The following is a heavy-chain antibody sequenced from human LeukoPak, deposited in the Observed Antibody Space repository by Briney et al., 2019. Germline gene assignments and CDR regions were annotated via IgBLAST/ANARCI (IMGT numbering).Heavy chain of an antibody. CDR2: INPGGGST. CDR3: AKDLRWDHPGFVP. CDR1: GYSSTSYY. Sequence: ASVKVSCKASGYSSTSYYIHWVRQAPGQGLESMGIINPGGGSTSYAQKFQHRVTMTRDTSTSTVYMELNSLRSEDTAVYYCAKDLRWDHPGFVPWGQGTLVIVSS. D-gene: IGHD4-23*01. V-gene: IGHV1-46*01. J-gene: IGHJ1*01.